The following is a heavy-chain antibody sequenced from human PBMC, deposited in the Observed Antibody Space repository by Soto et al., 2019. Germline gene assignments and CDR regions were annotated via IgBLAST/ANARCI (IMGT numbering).Heavy chain of an antibody. CDR2: ISSSSSYI. CDR1: GFTFSSYS. D-gene: IGHD4-17*01. V-gene: IGHV3-21*01. CDR3: ARDSTVTTFFDY. J-gene: IGHJ4*02. Sequence: GGSLRLSCAASGFTFSSYSMNWVRQAPGKGLEWVSSISSSSSYIYYADSVKGRFTISRDNAKNSLYQQMNSLRAEDTAVYYCARDSTVTTFFDYWGQGTLVTVSS.